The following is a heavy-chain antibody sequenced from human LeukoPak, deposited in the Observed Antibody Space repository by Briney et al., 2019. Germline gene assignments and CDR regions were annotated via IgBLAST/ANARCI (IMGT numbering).Heavy chain of an antibody. J-gene: IGHJ4*02. CDR1: GFTFSSYA. D-gene: IGHD5-12*01. Sequence: GRSLRLSCAASGFTFSSYAMHWVRQAPGKGLEWVAAISYDGRNKYNAVSVKGRFTISRDNSKNTLYLQMNNLRAEDTAVYYCARDRGYSGYANIDYWGQGTLVPVSS. V-gene: IGHV3-30*04. CDR3: ARDRGYSGYANIDY. CDR2: ISYDGRNK.